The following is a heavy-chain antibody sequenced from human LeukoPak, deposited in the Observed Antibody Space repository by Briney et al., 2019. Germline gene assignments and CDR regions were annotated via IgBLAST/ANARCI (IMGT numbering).Heavy chain of an antibody. CDR2: IIPIFGTA. J-gene: IGHJ4*02. CDR3: AREMATRPTFDY. V-gene: IGHV1-69*05. D-gene: IGHD5-24*01. Sequence: SVKVSCKXSGGTFSSYAISWVRQAPGQGLEWMGWIIPIFGTANYAQKFQGRVTITTDESTSTAYMELSSLRSEDTAVYYCAREMATRPTFDYWGQGALVTVSS. CDR1: GGTFSSYA.